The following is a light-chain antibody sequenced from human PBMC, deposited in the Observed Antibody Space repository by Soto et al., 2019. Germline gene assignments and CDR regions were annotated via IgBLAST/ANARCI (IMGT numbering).Light chain of an antibody. V-gene: IGKV3-15*01. CDR1: QSVSNN. Sequence: EIVLTQSPGTLSLPPGERATLSCRASQSVSNNYLAWYQQKPGQAPRLLIYGASNRATGIPARFSGSGSGTEFTLTISSLQSEDFAVYYCQQYKSWPPITFGQGTRLEIK. CDR3: QQYKSWPPIT. CDR2: GAS. J-gene: IGKJ5*01.